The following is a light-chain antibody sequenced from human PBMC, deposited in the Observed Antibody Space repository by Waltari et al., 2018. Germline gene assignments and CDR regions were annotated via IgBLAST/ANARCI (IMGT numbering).Light chain of an antibody. V-gene: IGLV2-14*01. CDR2: EVT. Sequence: QSALTQPASVSGSPGQSITISCTGTRSDVGDYNYVSLYQQYPGKAPKVIIYEVTNRPSGVSSRFSGSKSGNTASLTISGLQPEDEADYYCSSYTSSSTLIYVFGTGTKVTVL. J-gene: IGLJ1*01. CDR3: SSYTSSSTLIYV. CDR1: RSDVGDYNY.